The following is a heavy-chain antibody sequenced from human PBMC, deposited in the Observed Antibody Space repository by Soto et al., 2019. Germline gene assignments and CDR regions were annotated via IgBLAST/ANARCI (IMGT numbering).Heavy chain of an antibody. J-gene: IGHJ4*02. CDR2: IKSITDGGTT. V-gene: IGHV3-15*01. CDR1: AFSFTNAW. D-gene: IGHD5-18*01. Sequence: GGSLRLSCVASAFSFTNAWMSWVRQSPGKGLEWVGRIKSITDGGTTDYAAPVKGRFTISRDDSNNTLYLQMNSLKTEDTAVYYCSTGRSTYGLDSWGQGTLVTVSS. CDR3: STGRSTYGLDS.